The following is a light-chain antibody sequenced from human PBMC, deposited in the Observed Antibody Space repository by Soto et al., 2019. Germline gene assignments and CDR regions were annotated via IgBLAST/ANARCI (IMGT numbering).Light chain of an antibody. J-gene: IGKJ5*01. CDR1: QGISSA. CDR2: DAS. Sequence: IQLTHSPSSLYASLGALVTMTXXASQGISSALAWYQQKPGKAPKLLIYDASSLESGVPSRFSGSGSGTDFTLTISGLLPEDFATYHCQQLNTLPFTFGQGTRLAI. CDR3: QQLNTLPFT. V-gene: IGKV1-13*02.